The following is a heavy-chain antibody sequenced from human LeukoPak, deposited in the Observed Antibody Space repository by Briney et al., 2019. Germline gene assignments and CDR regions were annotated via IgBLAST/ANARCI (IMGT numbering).Heavy chain of an antibody. D-gene: IGHD3-16*01. J-gene: IGHJ6*02. CDR1: GDSISTYY. Sequence: SETLSLTCTVSGDSISTYYWSWIRQPAGKGLEWIGRIYGSGSTYYNPSLKSRVTMSIDTSKNQFSLRLTSVTAADTAVYLCARHPVGPGGMDVWGHGTTVLVSS. CDR2: IYGSGST. V-gene: IGHV4-4*07. CDR3: ARHPVGPGGMDV.